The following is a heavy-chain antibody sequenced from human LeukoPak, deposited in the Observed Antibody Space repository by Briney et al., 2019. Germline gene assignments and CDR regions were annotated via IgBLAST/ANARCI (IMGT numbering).Heavy chain of an antibody. CDR1: GFTFSSYA. CDR3: AKVVYDYGDYVLFDY. J-gene: IGHJ4*02. V-gene: IGHV3-23*01. D-gene: IGHD4-17*01. Sequence: GGSLRLSCAASGFTFSSYAMSWVRQAPGKGLEWVSAISGSGGSTYYADSVKGRFTISRDNSKNTLYPQMNSLRAEDTAVYYCAKVVYDYGDYVLFDYWGQGTLVTVSS. CDR2: ISGSGGST.